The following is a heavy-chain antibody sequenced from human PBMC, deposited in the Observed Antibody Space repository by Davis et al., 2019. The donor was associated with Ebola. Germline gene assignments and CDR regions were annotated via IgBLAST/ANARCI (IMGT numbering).Heavy chain of an antibody. J-gene: IGHJ3*02. CDR3: ARGLQLWSDAFDI. Sequence: AASVKVSCKASGYTFTGYDINWVRQATGQGLEWMGWMNPNSGNTGYAQKFQGRVTMTRNTSISTAYMELSSLRSEDTAVYYCARGLQLWSDAFDIWGQGTMVTVSS. CDR2: MNPNSGNT. D-gene: IGHD5-18*01. CDR1: GYTFTGYD. V-gene: IGHV1-8*01.